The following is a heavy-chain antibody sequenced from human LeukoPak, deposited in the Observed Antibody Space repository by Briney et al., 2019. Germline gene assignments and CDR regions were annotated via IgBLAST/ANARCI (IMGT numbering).Heavy chain of an antibody. Sequence: GGSLRLSCAASGFTFSSYAMSWVRQAPGKGLEWGSTISCRGTNTYYADSVKGRFTISRDNAKNTLYLQMNSLRAEDTPVYYCAKGGQWLVYFDYWGQGTLVTVSS. CDR2: ISCRGTNT. CDR3: AKGGQWLVYFDY. V-gene: IGHV3-23*01. J-gene: IGHJ4*02. D-gene: IGHD6-19*01. CDR1: GFTFSSYA.